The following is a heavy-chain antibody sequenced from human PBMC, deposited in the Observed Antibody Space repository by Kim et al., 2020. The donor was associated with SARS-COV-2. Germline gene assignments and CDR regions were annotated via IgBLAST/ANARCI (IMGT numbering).Heavy chain of an antibody. J-gene: IGHJ4*02. V-gene: IGHV4-39*01. CDR1: GASINSGTYY. CDR2: ICYSGTT. Sequence: SETLCLTCTVSGASINSGTYYWGRIRQPPGQGLEWLGIICYSGTTYYNSSLKSRVTISVDTSKNQFSLKLSSVTAADTAVYFCARDPWHFYDTIGYSGNFEYWGQGTLVTVSS. CDR3: ARDPWHFYDTIGYSGNFEY. D-gene: IGHD3-22*01.